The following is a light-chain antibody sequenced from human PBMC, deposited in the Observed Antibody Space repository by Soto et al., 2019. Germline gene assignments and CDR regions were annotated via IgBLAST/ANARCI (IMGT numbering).Light chain of an antibody. CDR1: SSNIGSNY. CDR2: RNN. CDR3: AAWDDSLSGPV. Sequence: QPVLTQPPSASGTPGQRVTISCSGSSSNIGSNYVYWYQQLPGTAPKLLIYRNNQRPSGVPDRFSGSKSGTSASLAISVLRSEDEADYYCAAWDDSLSGPVFGTGTKLTVL. V-gene: IGLV1-47*01. J-gene: IGLJ1*01.